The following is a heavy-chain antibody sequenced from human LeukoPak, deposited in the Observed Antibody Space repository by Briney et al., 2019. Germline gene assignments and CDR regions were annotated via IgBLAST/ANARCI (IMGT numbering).Heavy chain of an antibody. D-gene: IGHD3-3*01. CDR2: IYYSGST. Sequence: KPSETLSLTCTVPGGSISSYYWSWIRQPPGKGLEWIGYIYYSGSTNYNPSLKSRVTISVDTSKNQFSLKLSSVTAADTAAYYCARTADYDFWSGLNYYYYMDVWGKGTTVTVSS. CDR1: GGSISSYY. J-gene: IGHJ6*03. CDR3: ARTADYDFWSGLNYYYYMDV. V-gene: IGHV4-59*01.